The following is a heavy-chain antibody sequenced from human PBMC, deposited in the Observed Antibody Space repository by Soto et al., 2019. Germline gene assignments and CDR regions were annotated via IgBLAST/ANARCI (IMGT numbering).Heavy chain of an antibody. D-gene: IGHD3-9*01. CDR1: GGSISNNRW. V-gene: IGHV4-4*02. CDR3: AGQWAAGYGAFDP. J-gene: IGHJ5*02. Sequence: QVKLQESGPGLEKPSGTLSLTCAVSGGSISNNRWWTWVRQAPGKGLEGIGEIHDRGSTQYNLSLKRRATVSIDRSKNQFSLEMRAVTAADTAVYYCAGQWAAGYGAFDPWGQGTLVTVSS. CDR2: IHDRGST.